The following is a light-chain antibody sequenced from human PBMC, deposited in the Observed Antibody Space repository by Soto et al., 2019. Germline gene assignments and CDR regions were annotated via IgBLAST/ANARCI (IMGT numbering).Light chain of an antibody. Sequence: ERVMTQSPATLSVSPGEKATLSCRASETVSNNLAWYQHKPGQAPRLLIYFASTRATGIPARFSGSRSGTEFTLTISSLQSEDFAVYYCQHYHEWHLTCGGGTRVETK. CDR2: FAS. V-gene: IGKV3-15*01. J-gene: IGKJ4*01. CDR3: QHYHEWHLT. CDR1: ETVSNN.